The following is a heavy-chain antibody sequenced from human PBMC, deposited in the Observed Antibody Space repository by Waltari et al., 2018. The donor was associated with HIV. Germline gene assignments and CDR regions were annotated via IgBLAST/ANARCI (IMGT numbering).Heavy chain of an antibody. Sequence: EVQLVQSGGGLIKPGGSLRLSCAASGFSVTNYWMHWVRQSPGKGLVWVSRINIDGRTIDYADSVKGRFTISRDSAKNTLSLQMNSLREEDTAVYYCSRETFGEYDFWGQGALVTVSS. CDR2: INIDGRTI. CDR3: SRETFGEYDF. V-gene: IGHV3-74*01. J-gene: IGHJ4*02. CDR1: GFSVTNYW. D-gene: IGHD3-3*01.